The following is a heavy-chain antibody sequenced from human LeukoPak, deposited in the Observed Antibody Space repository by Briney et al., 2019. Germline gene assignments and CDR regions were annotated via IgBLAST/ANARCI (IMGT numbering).Heavy chain of an antibody. CDR2: VYNSGST. D-gene: IGHD6-19*01. V-gene: IGHV4-59*01. J-gene: IGHJ4*02. Sequence: SETLSLTCTVSGGSISSSYWSWIRQPPGKGLEWIGYVYNSGSTNYNPSLKSRVTISVDTSKNKFSLNLSSVTAADTAVYYCAGAAGYSSGRFDYWGEGTLVTVPS. CDR3: AGAAGYSSGRFDY. CDR1: GGSISSSY.